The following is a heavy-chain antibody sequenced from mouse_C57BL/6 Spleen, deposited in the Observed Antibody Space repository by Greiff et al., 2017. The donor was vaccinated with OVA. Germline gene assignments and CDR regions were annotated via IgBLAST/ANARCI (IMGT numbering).Heavy chain of an antibody. CDR1: GYTFTSYW. D-gene: IGHD4-1*01. CDR3: ARNWDCYFDV. Sequence: VQLQQSGAELAKPGASVKMSCKASGYTFTSYWMHWVKQRPGQGLEWIGYINPSSGYTKYNQKFKDKATLTADKSSSTAYMQRSSLTYDDSAVDYCARNWDCYFDVWGTGTTVTVSS. V-gene: IGHV1-7*01. CDR2: INPSSGYT. J-gene: IGHJ1*03.